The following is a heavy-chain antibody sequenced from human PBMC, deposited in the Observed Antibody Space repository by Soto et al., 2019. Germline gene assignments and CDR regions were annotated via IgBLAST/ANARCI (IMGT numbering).Heavy chain of an antibody. CDR3: ARESRRYYDSSGYYPGNYGMDV. D-gene: IGHD3-22*01. V-gene: IGHV1-18*01. CDR2: ISAYNGNT. Sequence: ASVKGSCKAAGYTFTGYGISWGRQAPGQGLEWMGWISAYNGNTNYAQKLQGRVTMTTDTSTSTAYMELRSLRSDDTAVHYCARESRRYYDSSGYYPGNYGMDVWGQGTTVTVSS. J-gene: IGHJ6*02. CDR1: GYTFTGYG.